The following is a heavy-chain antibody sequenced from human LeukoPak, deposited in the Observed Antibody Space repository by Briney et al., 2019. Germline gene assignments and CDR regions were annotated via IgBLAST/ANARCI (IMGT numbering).Heavy chain of an antibody. V-gene: IGHV4-34*01. CDR3: ARGGIQLWLKYDY. J-gene: IGHJ4*02. CDR2: INHSGST. D-gene: IGHD5-18*01. Sequence: PSETLSLTCTVSGGSISSYYWSWIRQPPGKGLEWIGEINHSGSTNYNPSLKSRVTISVDTSKNQFSLKLSSVTAADTAVYYCARGGIQLWLKYDYWGQGTLVTVSS. CDR1: GGSISSYY.